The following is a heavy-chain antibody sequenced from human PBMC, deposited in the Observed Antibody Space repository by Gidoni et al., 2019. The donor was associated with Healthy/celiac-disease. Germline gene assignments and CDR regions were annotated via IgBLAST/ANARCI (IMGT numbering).Heavy chain of an antibody. Sequence: EVQLVESGGGLVQPGGSLRLSCAASGFTFSSYDMHWVRQATGKGLEWVSAIGTAGDTYYPGSVKGRFTISRENAKNSLYLQMNSLRAGDTAVYYCAAGRDYYDSSGYYFFQHWGQGTLVTVSS. V-gene: IGHV3-13*01. CDR1: GFTFSSYD. D-gene: IGHD3-22*01. CDR2: IGTAGDT. CDR3: AAGRDYYDSSGYYFFQH. J-gene: IGHJ1*01.